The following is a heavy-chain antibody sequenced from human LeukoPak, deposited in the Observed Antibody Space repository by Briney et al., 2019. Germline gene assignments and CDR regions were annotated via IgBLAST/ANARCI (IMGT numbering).Heavy chain of an antibody. J-gene: IGHJ4*02. D-gene: IGHD1-26*01. V-gene: IGHV1-69*04. CDR3: ARGTGSREILRVDY. Sequence: SVKVSCKASGGTFSSYAISWVRQAPGQGLEWMGRIIPIRGIANYAQKFQGRVTITADKSTSTAYMELSSLRSEDTAVYYCARGTGSREILRVDYWGQGTLVTVSS. CDR1: GGTFSSYA. CDR2: IIPIRGIA.